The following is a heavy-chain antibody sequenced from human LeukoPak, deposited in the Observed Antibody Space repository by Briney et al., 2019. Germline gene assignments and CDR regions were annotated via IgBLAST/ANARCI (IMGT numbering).Heavy chain of an antibody. J-gene: IGHJ4*02. CDR3: ARVVNSYGYADYFDY. D-gene: IGHD5-18*01. CDR1: GYTFTSYY. Sequence: ASVKVSCKASGYTFTSYYMHWVRQAPGQGLEWMGIINPSGGSTSYAQKFQGRVTMTRDTSTSTVYMELSSLRSEDTAVYYCARVVNSYGYADYFDYWGQGTLVTVSP. CDR2: INPSGGST. V-gene: IGHV1-46*01.